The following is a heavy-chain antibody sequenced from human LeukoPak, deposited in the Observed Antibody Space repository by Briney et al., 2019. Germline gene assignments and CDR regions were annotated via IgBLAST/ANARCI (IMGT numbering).Heavy chain of an antibody. J-gene: IGHJ4*02. CDR1: GGSISSYY. Sequence: SETLSLTCTVSGGSISSYYWSWIRQPPGKGLEWIGYIYYSGSTNYNPSLKSRVTISVDTSKNQFSLKLSSVTAADTAVYYCAREGVLTGYYYWGQGTLVTVSS. CDR2: IYYSGST. D-gene: IGHD3-9*01. V-gene: IGHV4-59*12. CDR3: AREGVLTGYYY.